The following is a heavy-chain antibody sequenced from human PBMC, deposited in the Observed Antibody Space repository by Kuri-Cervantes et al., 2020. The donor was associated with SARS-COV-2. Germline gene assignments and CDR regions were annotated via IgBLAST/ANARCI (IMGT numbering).Heavy chain of an antibody. CDR1: GYTFTGYY. CDR2: INPNSGGT. CDR3: AREGITMVRGVTFDY. D-gene: IGHD3-10*01. V-gene: IGHV1-2*02. J-gene: IGHJ4*02. Sequence: ASVKVSCKASGYTFTGYYMHWVRQAPGQGLEWMGWINPNSGGTNYAQKFQGRVTMARDTSISTAYMGLSRLRSDDTAVYYCAREGITMVRGVTFDYWGQGTLVTVSS.